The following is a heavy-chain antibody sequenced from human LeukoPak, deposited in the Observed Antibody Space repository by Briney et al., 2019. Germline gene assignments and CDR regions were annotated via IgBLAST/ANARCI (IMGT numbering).Heavy chain of an antibody. CDR3: ARDQGYGDYGDY. CDR2: IYHSGST. J-gene: IGHJ4*02. Sequence: SETLSLTCTVSGGSISSYYWSWIRQPAGKGLEWIGSIYHSGSTYYNPSLKSRVTISVDTSKNQFSLKLSSVTAADTAVYYCARDQGYGDYGDYWGQGTLVTVSS. V-gene: IGHV4-4*07. CDR1: GGSISSYY. D-gene: IGHD4-17*01.